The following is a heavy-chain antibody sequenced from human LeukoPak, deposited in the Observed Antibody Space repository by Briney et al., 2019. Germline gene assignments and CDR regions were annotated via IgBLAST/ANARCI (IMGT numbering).Heavy chain of an antibody. CDR2: IYYSGST. D-gene: IGHD6-13*01. CDR3: ARRIAAAGTNWFDP. CDR1: GGSISSDDYY. Sequence: SQTLSLTFTVSGGSISSDDYYWSWIRQPPGKGLEWIGYIYYSGSTYYNPSLKSRVTISVDTSKNQFSLKLSSVTAADTAVYYCARRIAAAGTNWFDPCGQGTLVTVSS. V-gene: IGHV4-30-4*01. J-gene: IGHJ5*02.